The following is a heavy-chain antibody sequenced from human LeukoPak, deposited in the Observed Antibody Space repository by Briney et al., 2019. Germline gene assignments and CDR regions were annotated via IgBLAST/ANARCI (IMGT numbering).Heavy chain of an antibody. CDR1: GGSFSGYY. V-gene: IGHV4-34*01. D-gene: IGHD3-22*01. CDR3: ATPGYYYDSSGYYFY. Sequence: SETLSLTCAVYGGSFSGYYWGWIRQPPGKGLEWIGEINHSGSTNYNPSLKSRVTISVDTSKNQFSLKLSSVTAADTAVYYCATPGYYYDSSGYYFYWGQGTLVTVSS. J-gene: IGHJ4*02. CDR2: INHSGST.